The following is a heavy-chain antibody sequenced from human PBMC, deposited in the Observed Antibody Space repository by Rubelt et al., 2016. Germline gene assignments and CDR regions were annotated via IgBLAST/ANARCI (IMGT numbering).Heavy chain of an antibody. J-gene: IGHJ4*02. CDR2: IYSGGGT. CDR1: GFTVSSNY. V-gene: IGHV3-66*01. Sequence: EVQLVESGGGLVQPGGSLRLSCAASGFTVSSNYMSWVRQAPGKGLEWVSVIYSGGGTYYADSVKGRFTISRGNSKNTLYLQMNSLRAEDTAVYYCARGPRFVSIAVVGAIYYWGQGTLVTVSS. D-gene: IGHD6-19*01. CDR3: ARGPRFVSIAVVGAIYY.